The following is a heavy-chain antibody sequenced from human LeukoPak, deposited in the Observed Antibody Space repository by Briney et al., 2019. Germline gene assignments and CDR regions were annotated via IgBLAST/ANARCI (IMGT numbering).Heavy chain of an antibody. CDR1: GFTFSSYA. CDR3: AKDHSVGIAAAGTSGY. Sequence: QPGGSPRLSCAASGFTFSSYAMHWVRQAPGKGLEWVAVISYDGSNKYYADSVKGRFTISRDNSKNTLYLQMNSLRAEDTAVYYCAKDHSVGIAAAGTSGYWGQGTLVTVSS. CDR2: ISYDGSNK. J-gene: IGHJ4*02. D-gene: IGHD6-13*01. V-gene: IGHV3-30-3*01.